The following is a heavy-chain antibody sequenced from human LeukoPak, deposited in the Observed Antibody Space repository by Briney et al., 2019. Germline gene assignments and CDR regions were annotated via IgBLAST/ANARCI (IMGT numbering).Heavy chain of an antibody. J-gene: IGHJ4*02. V-gene: IGHV3-7*01. D-gene: IGHD3-10*01. Sequence: GGSLRLSCAASGFTFSSYWMSWVRQAPGKGLEWVANIDQDGSEKYYVDSVEGRFTISRDNAKNSLYLQMNSLRAEDTAVYFCARDPHYYGSGRNPNYWGQGTLVTVSS. CDR2: IDQDGSEK. CDR3: ARDPHYYGSGRNPNY. CDR1: GFTFSSYW.